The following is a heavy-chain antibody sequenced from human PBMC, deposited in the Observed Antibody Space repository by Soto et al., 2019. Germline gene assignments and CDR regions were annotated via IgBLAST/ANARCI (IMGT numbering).Heavy chain of an antibody. CDR3: ATGRMRYSGYGMDV. CDR1: GYTLTELS. CDR2: FDPEDGET. Sequence: RASVKVSCKVSGYTLTELSMHWVRQAPGKGLEWMGGFDPEDGETIYAQKFQGRVTMTEDTSTDTAYMELSSLRSEDTAVYYCATGRMRYSGYGMDVWGQGTTVTVSS. J-gene: IGHJ6*02. V-gene: IGHV1-24*01. D-gene: IGHD5-12*01.